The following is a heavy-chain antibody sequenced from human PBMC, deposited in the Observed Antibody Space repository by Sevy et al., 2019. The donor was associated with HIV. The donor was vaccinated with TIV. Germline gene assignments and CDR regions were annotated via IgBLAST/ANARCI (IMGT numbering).Heavy chain of an antibody. J-gene: IGHJ4*02. D-gene: IGHD1-26*01. V-gene: IGHV5-51*01. CDR3: ATAGRPTRGLDQ. Sequence: GESLKISCRFSGYNFNTHWIGWVRQMPGKGLEWMGIIYPDDSDTRYSPSFQGQVIISADKSISTAYVQWSSLKASDTAIYYCATAGRPTRGLDQWVQGTLVTVSS. CDR2: IYPDDSDT. CDR1: GYNFNTHW.